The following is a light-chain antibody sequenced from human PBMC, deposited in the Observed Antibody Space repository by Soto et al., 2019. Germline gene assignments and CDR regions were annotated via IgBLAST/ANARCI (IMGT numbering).Light chain of an antibody. CDR2: GAS. CDR3: QQYGSSPRT. V-gene: IGKV3-20*01. J-gene: IGKJ1*01. CDR1: QSISSNY. Sequence: EIVLTQSPGTLSMSPGERATLSCRASQSISSNYLAWYQQKPGQAPRLLIYGASSRATGIPDRFSGCGSGTDFTLTISRLEAEDFAVYYCQQYGSSPRTFGQGTKVEFK.